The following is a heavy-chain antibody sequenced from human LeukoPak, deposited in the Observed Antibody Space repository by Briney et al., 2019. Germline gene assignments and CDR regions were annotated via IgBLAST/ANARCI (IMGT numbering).Heavy chain of an antibody. V-gene: IGHV4-34*01. J-gene: IGHJ1*01. CDR1: GGSFSGYY. CDR2: INHSGST. CDR3: ARGKKQWLVEVYFQH. Sequence: PSETLSLTCAVYGGSFSGYYWSWIRQPPGKGLEWIGEINHSGSTNYNPSLKSRVTISVDTSKNQFSLKLSSVTAADTAVYYCARGKKQWLVEVYFQHWGQGTLVTVSS. D-gene: IGHD6-19*01.